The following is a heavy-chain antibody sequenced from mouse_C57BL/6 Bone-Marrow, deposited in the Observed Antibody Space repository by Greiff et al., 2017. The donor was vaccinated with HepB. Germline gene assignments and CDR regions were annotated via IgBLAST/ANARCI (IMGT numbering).Heavy chain of an antibody. J-gene: IGHJ1*03. V-gene: IGHV3-6*01. Sequence: EVKLVESGPGLVKPSQSLSLTCSVTGYSITSGYYWNWIRQFPGNKLEWMGYISYDGSNNYNPSLKNRISITRDTSKNQFFLKLNSVTTEDTATYYCARRGLHWYFDVWGTGTTVTVSS. CDR2: ISYDGSN. CDR3: ARRGLHWYFDV. CDR1: GYSITSGYY. D-gene: IGHD3-3*01.